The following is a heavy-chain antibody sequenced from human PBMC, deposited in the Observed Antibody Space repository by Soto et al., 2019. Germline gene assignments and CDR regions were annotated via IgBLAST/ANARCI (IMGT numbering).Heavy chain of an antibody. V-gene: IGHV4-30-4*01. CDR1: GGSISSGDYY. CDR2: IYYSGST. J-gene: IGHJ5*02. CDR3: ARNYDFWSGYYRGGWFDP. D-gene: IGHD3-3*01. Sequence: SETLSLTCTVSGGSISSGDYYWSWIRQPPGKGLEWIGYIYYSGSTYYNPSLKSRVTISVDTSKNQFSLKLSSVTAADTAVYYCARNYDFWSGYYRGGWFDPWGQGTLVTVSS.